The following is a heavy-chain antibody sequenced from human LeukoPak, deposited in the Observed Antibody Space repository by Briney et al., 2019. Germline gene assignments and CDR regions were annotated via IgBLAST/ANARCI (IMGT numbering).Heavy chain of an antibody. CDR3: ARDLSGSNYYASGSYAD. CDR2: INPSGGST. CDR1: GYTFTSYY. J-gene: IGHJ4*02. D-gene: IGHD3-10*01. V-gene: IGHV1-46*01. Sequence: ASVKVSCKASGYTFTSYYMYWVRQAPGQGLEWMGIINPSGGSTSYAQKFQGRVTMTRDTSTSTVYMELTSLRSEDTAVYYCARDLSGSNYYASGSYADWGQGTLVTVSS.